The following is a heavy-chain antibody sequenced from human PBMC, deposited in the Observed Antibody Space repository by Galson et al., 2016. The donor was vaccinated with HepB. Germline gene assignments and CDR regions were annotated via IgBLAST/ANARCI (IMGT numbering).Heavy chain of an antibody. J-gene: IGHJ4*02. CDR1: GFTFSGYS. CDR2: ISSGSSAI. CDR3: ARDGNHGYDMDY. Sequence: SLRLSCAASGFTFSGYSMDWVRQAPGKGLEWVSYISSGSSAIYYADSVKGRFTISRDNAENSLYLQMNSLRDEDTAIYFCARDGNHGYDMDYWGQGTLVTVSS. D-gene: IGHD1-14*01. V-gene: IGHV3-48*02.